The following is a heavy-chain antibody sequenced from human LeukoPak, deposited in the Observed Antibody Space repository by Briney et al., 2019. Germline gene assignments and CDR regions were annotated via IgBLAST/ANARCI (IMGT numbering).Heavy chain of an antibody. CDR2: SNRTGST. D-gene: IGHD3/OR15-3a*01. CDR1: GYSISSGYY. Sequence: PSETLSLTCAVSGYSISSGYYWGWVRQPPGKGLEWIGSSNRTGSTHYNPSLRSRLTISVDTSKTQFSLKLTSVTAADTAVYYCARHYWTPGAFDIWGQGAMVTVSS. J-gene: IGHJ3*02. V-gene: IGHV4-38-2*01. CDR3: ARHYWTPGAFDI.